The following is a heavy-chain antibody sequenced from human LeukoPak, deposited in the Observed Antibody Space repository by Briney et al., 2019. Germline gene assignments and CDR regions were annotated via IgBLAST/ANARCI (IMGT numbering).Heavy chain of an antibody. V-gene: IGHV3-23*01. CDR1: GFTFSSYA. CDR2: ISGSGGST. CDR3: AKSMTYYYDSSGYYWENYYGMDV. Sequence: GGSLRLSCAASGFTFSSYATSWVRQAPGKGLEWVSAISGSGGSTYYADSVKGRFTISRDNSKNTLYLQMNSLRAEDTAVYYCAKSMTYYYDSSGYYWENYYGMDVWGQGTTVTVSS. J-gene: IGHJ6*02. D-gene: IGHD3-22*01.